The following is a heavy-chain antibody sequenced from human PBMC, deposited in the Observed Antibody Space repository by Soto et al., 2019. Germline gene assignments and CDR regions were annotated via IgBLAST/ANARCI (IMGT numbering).Heavy chain of an antibody. D-gene: IGHD2-15*01. CDR1: GFSLSTSGVG. Sequence: KSGPTLVNPTQTLTLTCTFSGFSLSTSGVGVGWIGQPPGKALEWLALIFWDGDRRYSPSLNSRLTITKDPSENQVVLTMTNMDPVDTATYSCAFSRRRASCSGGNCYFWVYWGQGTLVTVSS. J-gene: IGHJ4*02. CDR3: AFSRRRASCSGGNCYFWVY. CDR2: IFWDGDR. V-gene: IGHV2-5*02.